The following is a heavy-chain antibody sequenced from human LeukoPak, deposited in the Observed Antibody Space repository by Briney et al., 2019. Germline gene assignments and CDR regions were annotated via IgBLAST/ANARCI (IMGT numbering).Heavy chain of an antibody. J-gene: IGHJ5*02. CDR2: IYYSGST. V-gene: IGHV4-39*07. CDR1: GGSISSSSYY. Sequence: PSETLSLTCTVSGGSISSSSYYWGWIRQPPGKGLEWIGSIYYSGSTYYNPSLKSRVTISVDTSKNQFSLKLSSVTAADTAVYYCARDTPGYSSGWYVAPRPHCWLDPWGQGTLVTVSS. D-gene: IGHD6-19*01. CDR3: ARDTPGYSSGWYVAPRPHCWLDP.